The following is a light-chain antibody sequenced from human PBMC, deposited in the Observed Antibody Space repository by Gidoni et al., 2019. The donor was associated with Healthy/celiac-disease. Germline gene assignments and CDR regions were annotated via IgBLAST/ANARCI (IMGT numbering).Light chain of an antibody. CDR3: QQRSNWLSIT. J-gene: IGKJ5*01. V-gene: IGKV3-11*01. CDR1: QSVSSY. CDR2: DAS. Sequence: EIVLTQSPATLSLSPGERATLSCRASQSVSSYLAWYQQKPGQAPRLLIYDASNGATGIPARFSGSGSGTDFTLTISSLEPEDFAVYYCQQRSNWLSITFGQRTRLEIK.